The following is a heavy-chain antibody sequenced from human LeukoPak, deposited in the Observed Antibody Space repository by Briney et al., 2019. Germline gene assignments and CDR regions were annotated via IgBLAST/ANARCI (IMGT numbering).Heavy chain of an antibody. V-gene: IGHV4-59*01. CDR2: IYYTGST. D-gene: IGHD3-22*01. CDR1: GGSTSSYY. CDR3: ARLLDYDSSGNPDTFDI. Sequence: PSETLSLSCTVSGGSTSSYYWSWIRQPPGKGLEWIGYIYYTGSTRYNPSLQSRVTISVDTSRNHFSLKLSSLSAADTAVYYCARLLDYDSSGNPDTFDIWGQGTMVTVSS. J-gene: IGHJ3*02.